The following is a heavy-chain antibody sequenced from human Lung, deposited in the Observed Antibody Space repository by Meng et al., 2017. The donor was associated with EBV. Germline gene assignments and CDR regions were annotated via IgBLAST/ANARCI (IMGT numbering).Heavy chain of an antibody. V-gene: IGHV4-4*07. CDR2: LQTIGNT. D-gene: IGHD3-22*01. CDR1: GGFFIIDG. J-gene: IGHJ2*01. CDR3: ARLVITMILGTPFWSFDL. Sequence: QVQVPESGPVLRWPSETLDPPCTLSGGFFIIDGWIWIRQPGWKGLDWIGQLQTIGNTNHNPSLKSRITMSMDTSKNHFPLNLHSVPDVDSAVYYCARLVITMILGTPFWSFDLWGRGTLVTVSS.